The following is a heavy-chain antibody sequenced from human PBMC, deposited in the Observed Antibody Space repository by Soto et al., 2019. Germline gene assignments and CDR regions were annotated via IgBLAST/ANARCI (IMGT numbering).Heavy chain of an antibody. CDR2: FSGGLDTT. J-gene: IGHJ5*02. CDR3: ATASLGTCSGVRCYYVDP. Sequence: EVQLLESGGDLIQPGGSLRPSCAASGFIFSNYAMSWVRQAPGKELEWVATFSGGLDTTFHADSVKGRFTISRDNSRNTVSLQMNSLVAGNTAVYYCATASLGTCSGVRCYYVDPWGQRTLVTVSS. D-gene: IGHD2-15*01. V-gene: IGHV3-23*01. CDR1: GFIFSNYA.